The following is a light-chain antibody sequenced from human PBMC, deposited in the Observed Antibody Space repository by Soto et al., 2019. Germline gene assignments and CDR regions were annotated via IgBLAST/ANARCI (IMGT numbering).Light chain of an antibody. V-gene: IGLV2-14*03. CDR1: SSDVGDYNF. CDR3: SSYTGGYII. CDR2: EVT. Sequence: QSVLTQPASVSGSPGQSITTSCTGTSSDVGDYNFVSWYQQRPGKAPKLMIYEVTSRPSGVSNRFSGSKSGNTASLSISGLQAEDEAEYYCSSYTGGYIIFGGGTKLTVL. J-gene: IGLJ2*01.